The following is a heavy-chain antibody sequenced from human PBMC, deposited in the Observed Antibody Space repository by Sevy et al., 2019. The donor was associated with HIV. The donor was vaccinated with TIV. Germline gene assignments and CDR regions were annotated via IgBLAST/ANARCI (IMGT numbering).Heavy chain of an antibody. CDR1: GFTLNNYA. V-gene: IGHV3-23*01. Sequence: GGSLRLSCAASGFTLNNYAMNWVRQAPGKGLEWVSGISGSGVSTYYADSVKGRFTISRDNSKNTLYLQMNSLRAEDTAVYYCAKEGYESSGYYHWGQGTLVTVSS. J-gene: IGHJ5*02. CDR2: ISGSGVST. D-gene: IGHD3-22*01. CDR3: AKEGYESSGYYH.